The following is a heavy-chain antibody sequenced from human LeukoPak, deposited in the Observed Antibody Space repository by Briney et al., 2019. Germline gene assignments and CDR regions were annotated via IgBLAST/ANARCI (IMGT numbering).Heavy chain of an antibody. D-gene: IGHD3-22*01. CDR2: IYYSGST. CDR1: GGSISSYY. J-gene: IGHJ4*02. V-gene: IGHV4-59*01. CDR3: AREGGANYYDSIVYFDY. Sequence: SETLSLTCTVSGGSISSYYWSWIRQPLGKGLEWIGYIYYSGSTNYNPSLKSRVTISVDTSKNQFSLKLSSVTAADTAVYYCAREGGANYYDSIVYFDYWGQGTLVTVSS.